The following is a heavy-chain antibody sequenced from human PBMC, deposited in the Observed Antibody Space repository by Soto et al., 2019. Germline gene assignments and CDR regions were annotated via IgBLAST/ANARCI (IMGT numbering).Heavy chain of an antibody. Sequence: PGGSLRLSSVASGFTFSSNSMNWDSPPQGKGLEWVSSVSSSSSNIYYADSVKGRFTISRDNAKNSLYLQMNSLRAEDTAVYDWARYKYDDRRGYHFWGQGTLVTVSS. CDR3: ARYKYDDRRGYHF. CDR2: VSSSSSNI. V-gene: IGHV3-21*01. D-gene: IGHD3-22*01. J-gene: IGHJ4*02. CDR1: GFTFSSNS.